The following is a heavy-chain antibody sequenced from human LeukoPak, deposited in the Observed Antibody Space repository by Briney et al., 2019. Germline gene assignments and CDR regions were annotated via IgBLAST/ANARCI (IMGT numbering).Heavy chain of an antibody. CDR2: ISSSSSYI. J-gene: IGHJ5*02. Sequence: GGSLRLSCAASGFTFSSYSMNWVRQAPGKGLEWVSSISSSSSYIYYADSVKGRFTISRDNAKNTLNLQMNSLRAEDTAVYYCARDLGQYYDTSDNWFDPWGQGTLDTVSS. D-gene: IGHD3-22*01. CDR3: ARDLGQYYDTSDNWFDP. V-gene: IGHV3-21*01. CDR1: GFTFSSYS.